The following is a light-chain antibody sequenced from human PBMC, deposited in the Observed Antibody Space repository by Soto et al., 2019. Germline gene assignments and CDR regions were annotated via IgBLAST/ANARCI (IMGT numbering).Light chain of an antibody. V-gene: IGKV1-39*01. J-gene: IGKJ2*01. CDR3: QQSYSTPYT. CDR2: GAS. CDR1: QTFSNF. Sequence: DIQMTQSPSSLSASVGDRVTITCRASQTFSNFLNWYQQKPGKAPKLLVYGASSLQSGVPSRFSGSGSGTDFTVTITSLQPEDFATYYCQQSYSTPYTFGQGTKLQIK.